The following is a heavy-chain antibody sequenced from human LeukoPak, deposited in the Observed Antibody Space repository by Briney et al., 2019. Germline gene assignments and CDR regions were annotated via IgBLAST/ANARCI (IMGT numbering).Heavy chain of an antibody. CDR2: IYYSGST. J-gene: IGHJ4*02. V-gene: IGHV4-31*03. CDR1: GGSISSGGYY. D-gene: IGHD4-17*01. Sequence: SETLSLTCTVSGGSISSGGYYWSWIRQHPGKGLEWIGYIYYSGSTYYNPSLKSRVTISVDTSKNQFSLKLSSVTAADTAVYYCARNVATVTTDYFDYWGQGILVTVSS. CDR3: ARNVATVTTDYFDY.